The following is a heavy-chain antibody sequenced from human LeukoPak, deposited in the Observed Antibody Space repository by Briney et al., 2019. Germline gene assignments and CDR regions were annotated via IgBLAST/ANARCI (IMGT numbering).Heavy chain of an antibody. CDR3: ARGLSLVGATNDY. V-gene: IGHV4-34*01. J-gene: IGHJ4*02. D-gene: IGHD1-26*01. CDR1: EGSLSGYY. Sequence: PSKTLSLTCAVYEGSLSGYYWSWIRQPPGKGQEWNEEINHSESTNYNPSLKSRVTISVDTSKNQFSLKLSSVTAADTAVYYCARGLSLVGATNDYWGQGTLVTVSS. CDR2: INHSEST.